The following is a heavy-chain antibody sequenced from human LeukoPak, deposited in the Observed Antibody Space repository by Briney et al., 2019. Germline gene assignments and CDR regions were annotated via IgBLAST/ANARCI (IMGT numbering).Heavy chain of an antibody. J-gene: IGHJ3*02. Sequence: ASVKVSCKASGYTFTSYGISWVRQAPGQGLEWMGWISAYNGNTNYAQKLQGRVTMTTDTSTSTAYMELSSLRSEDTAVYYCARGYCGGDCSDAFDIWGQGTMVTVSS. V-gene: IGHV1-18*01. CDR1: GYTFTSYG. D-gene: IGHD2-21*02. CDR3: ARGYCGGDCSDAFDI. CDR2: ISAYNGNT.